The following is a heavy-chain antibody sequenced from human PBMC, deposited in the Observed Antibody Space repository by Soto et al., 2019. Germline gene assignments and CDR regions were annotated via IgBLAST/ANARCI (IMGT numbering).Heavy chain of an antibody. J-gene: IGHJ5*02. CDR2: INPNSGGT. Sequence: ASVKVSCKASGYTFTGYYMHWVRQAPGQGLEWMGWINPNSGGTNYAQKFQGWVTMTRDTSISTAYMELSRLRSDDTAVYYRARGDNWNSVDPENWFNPWGQGTLVTVSS. V-gene: IGHV1-2*04. D-gene: IGHD1-7*01. CDR3: ARGDNWNSVDPENWFNP. CDR1: GYTFTGYY.